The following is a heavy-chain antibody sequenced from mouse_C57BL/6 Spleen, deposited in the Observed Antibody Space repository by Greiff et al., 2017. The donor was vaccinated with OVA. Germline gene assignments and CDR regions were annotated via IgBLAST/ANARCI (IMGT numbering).Heavy chain of an antibody. CDR2: ISDGGSYS. V-gene: IGHV5-4*01. CDR1: GFTFSSYA. D-gene: IGHD1-1*01. CDR3: ARDYYGSSYRYFDV. Sequence: EVKVIESGGGLVKPGGSLKLSCAASGFTFSSYAMSWVRQTPEKRLEWVATISDGGSYSYYPDNVKGRFTISRDNAKNNLYLQMSHLKSEDTARYYCARDYYGSSYRYFDVWGTGTTVTVSS. J-gene: IGHJ1*03.